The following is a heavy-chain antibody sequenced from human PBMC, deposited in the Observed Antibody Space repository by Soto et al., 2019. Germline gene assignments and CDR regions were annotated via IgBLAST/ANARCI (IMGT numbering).Heavy chain of an antibody. CDR2: INPSSGGT. J-gene: IGHJ4*02. CDR1: GYTFTGYY. Sequence: ASVKVSCKASGYTFTGYYMHWVRQAPGQGLEWMGWINPSSGGTNYAQKFQGRVTMTRDTSISTAYMELSRLRSDDTAVYYCARLIAVAGTDYWGQGTLVTVSS. CDR3: ARLIAVAGTDY. V-gene: IGHV1-2*02. D-gene: IGHD6-19*01.